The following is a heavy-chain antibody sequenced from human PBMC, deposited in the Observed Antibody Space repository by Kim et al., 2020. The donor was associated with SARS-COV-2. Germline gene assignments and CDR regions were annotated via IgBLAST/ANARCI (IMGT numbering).Heavy chain of an antibody. J-gene: IGHJ3*02. V-gene: IGHV3-9*01. CDR2: INWNSGSI. CDR1: GFTFGDYA. Sequence: GGSLRLSCAASGFTFGDYAMHWVRQAPGKGLEWVSGINWNSGSIAYADSVKGRFTISRDNAKNSLYLQMNSLRAEDTALYYCAKDIGSIWAADGTWNASDIWGLGTMVTVSS. D-gene: IGHD6-13*01. CDR3: AKDIGSIWAADGTWNASDI.